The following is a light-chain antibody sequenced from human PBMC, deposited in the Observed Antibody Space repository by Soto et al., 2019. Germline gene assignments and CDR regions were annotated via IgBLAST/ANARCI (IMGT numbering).Light chain of an antibody. CDR3: SSYVGNMNLI. J-gene: IGLJ2*01. CDR1: SSDVGGHNH. CDR2: EVS. Sequence: QSALTQPPSASGSPGQSVTISCTGSSSDVGGHNHVSWYQQHPGKAPKLMIYEVSKRPSGVPDRFSGSKSVNTASLTVSGLQAEDEADYYCSSYVGNMNLIFGGGTKLTVL. V-gene: IGLV2-8*01.